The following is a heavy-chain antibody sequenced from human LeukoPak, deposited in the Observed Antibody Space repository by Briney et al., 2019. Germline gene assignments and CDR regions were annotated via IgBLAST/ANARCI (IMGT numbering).Heavy chain of an antibody. CDR2: IFYSGST. CDR3: ARGGLENGYHSNDGFDI. J-gene: IGHJ3*02. D-gene: IGHD3-22*01. V-gene: IGHV4-59*07. CDR1: GRSISGYY. Sequence: WDTLSLTCTVSGRSISGYYWSWIRQPPGKGLEWIGYIFYSGSTKYNPSLKSRVTMSGDTSRNQFSLKLSSVTAADTAVYYCARGGLENGYHSNDGFDIWGEGTMVSVSS.